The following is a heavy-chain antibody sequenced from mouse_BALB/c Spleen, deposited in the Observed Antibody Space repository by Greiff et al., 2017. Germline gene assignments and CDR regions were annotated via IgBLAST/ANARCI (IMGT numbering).Heavy chain of an antibody. J-gene: IGHJ4*01. CDR1: GYAFSSYW. V-gene: IGHV1-80*01. CDR3: ARSTYYRYDYYYAMDY. CDR2: IYPGDGDT. Sequence: QVHVKQSGAELVRPGSSVKISCKASGYAFSSYWMNWVKQRPGQGLEWIGQIYPGDGDTNYNGKFKGKATLTADKSSSTAYMQLSSLTSEDSAVYFCARSTYYRYDYYYAMDYWGQGTSVTVSS. D-gene: IGHD2-14*01.